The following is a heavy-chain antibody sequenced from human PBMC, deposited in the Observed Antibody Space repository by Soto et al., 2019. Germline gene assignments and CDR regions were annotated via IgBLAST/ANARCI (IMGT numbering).Heavy chain of an antibody. V-gene: IGHV4-4*07. CDR2: VYTSGYS. CDR3: AREPTTSGTVNWFDP. J-gene: IGHJ5*02. Sequence: VQLQESGPGLVKPSETLSLICTVSGGSISSDYLSWIRQPAGKGLEWIGRVYTSGYSNSNPSLKSRVTMSVDTSKTQFSLNLRSVTAADTAVYYCAREPTTSGTVNWFDPWGQGTLVTVSS. CDR1: GGSISSDY. D-gene: IGHD4-17*01.